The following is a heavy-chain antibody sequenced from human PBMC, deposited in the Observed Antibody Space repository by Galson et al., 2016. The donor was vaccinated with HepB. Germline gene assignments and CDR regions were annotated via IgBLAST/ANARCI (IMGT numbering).Heavy chain of an antibody. D-gene: IGHD4-17*01. CDR1: GYMFTTFG. CDR3: TTPPPDYGDYDRWFGP. V-gene: IGHV1-18*04. CDR2: ISTYNGNT. J-gene: IGHJ5*02. Sequence: SVKVSCKASGYMFTTFGVSWVRQAPGQGLQWMGWISTYNGNTNYAQEIQGRATISRDDSKNTAYLQMDSLKTEDTAVYYCTTPPPDYGDYDRWFGPWGLGTLVTVSS.